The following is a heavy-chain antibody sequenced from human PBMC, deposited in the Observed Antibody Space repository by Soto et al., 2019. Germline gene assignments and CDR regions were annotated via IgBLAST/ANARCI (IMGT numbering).Heavy chain of an antibody. V-gene: IGHV3-30*02. Sequence: GGSLRHSCAASGFTFSSYGMHWVRQALGKGMEWVAVIWYDRSNKYYADSVKGRFTISIDNSKNTLSLQMNSVRAEDTAVYYCANVFRYCSGSRCNGGVNTNYWGQGTLVTVSS. J-gene: IGHJ4*02. D-gene: IGHD2-15*01. CDR3: ANVFRYCSGSRCNGGVNTNY. CDR1: GFTFSSYG. CDR2: IWYDRSNK.